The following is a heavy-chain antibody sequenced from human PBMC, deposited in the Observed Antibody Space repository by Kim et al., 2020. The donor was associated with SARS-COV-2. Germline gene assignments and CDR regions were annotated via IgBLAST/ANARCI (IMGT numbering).Heavy chain of an antibody. V-gene: IGHV4-59*01. CDR3: ARFPFWRSPIFDP. D-gene: IGHD3-3*01. J-gene: IGHJ5*02. Sequence: TPSPTGLVTISVDTSKNQFSLKLSSVHAADTAVYYCARFPFWRSPIFDPWGQGTLVTVSS.